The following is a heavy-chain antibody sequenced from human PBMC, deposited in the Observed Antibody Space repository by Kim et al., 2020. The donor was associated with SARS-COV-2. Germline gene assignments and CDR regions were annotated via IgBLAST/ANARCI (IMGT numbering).Heavy chain of an antibody. D-gene: IGHD6-6*01. J-gene: IGHJ4*01. CDR3: ARVGIADRPSAAKFDY. Sequence: GGSLRLSCAASGFTFSSYAMHWVRQAPGKGLEWVAVISYDGSNKYYADSVKGRFTISRDNSKNTLYLQMNSLRAEDTAVYYCARVGIADRPSAAKFDYWG. V-gene: IGHV3-30-3*01. CDR1: GFTFSSYA. CDR2: ISYDGSNK.